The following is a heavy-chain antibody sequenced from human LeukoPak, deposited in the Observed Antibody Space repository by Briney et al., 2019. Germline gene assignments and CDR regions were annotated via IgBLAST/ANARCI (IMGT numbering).Heavy chain of an antibody. D-gene: IGHD3-22*01. CDR1: GGTFSSYA. CDR2: IIPIFGIA. CDR3: ARDVWDSSGYYRTYYFDY. J-gene: IGHJ4*02. V-gene: IGHV1-69*04. Sequence: SVKVSCKASGGTFSSYAISWVRQAPGQGLEWMGRIIPIFGIANCAQKFQGRVTITADKSTSTAYMELSSLRSEDTAVYYCARDVWDSSGYYRTYYFDYWGQGTLVTVSS.